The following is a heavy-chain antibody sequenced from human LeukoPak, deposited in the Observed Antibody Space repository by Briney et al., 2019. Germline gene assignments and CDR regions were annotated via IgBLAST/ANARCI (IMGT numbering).Heavy chain of an antibody. D-gene: IGHD4-17*01. Sequence: GGSLRLSCPASGFTFSSYGMSWVRQAPGKGLEWVAVISYDGSNRYYADSVKGRFTISRDNSKNTLYLQMNSLRAEDTAVYYCAKPIMTTVTTLGLYFDYWGQGALVTVSS. V-gene: IGHV3-30*18. CDR1: GFTFSSYG. J-gene: IGHJ4*02. CDR3: AKPIMTTVTTLGLYFDY. CDR2: ISYDGSNR.